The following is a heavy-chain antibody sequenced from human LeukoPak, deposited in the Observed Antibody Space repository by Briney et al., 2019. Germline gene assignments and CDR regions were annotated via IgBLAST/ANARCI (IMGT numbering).Heavy chain of an antibody. CDR1: GFTFNSDN. Sequence: PGGSLRLSCAASGFTFNSDNMHWVRQAPGKGLEWVAVILSDGSNNCYADSVKGRFTISRDNSRNTLYLQMNSLIAEDTAVYYCAKDRSSTWSFDYWGQGTLVTVSS. J-gene: IGHJ4*02. CDR2: ILSDGSNN. D-gene: IGHD6-13*01. CDR3: AKDRSSTWSFDY. V-gene: IGHV3-30*18.